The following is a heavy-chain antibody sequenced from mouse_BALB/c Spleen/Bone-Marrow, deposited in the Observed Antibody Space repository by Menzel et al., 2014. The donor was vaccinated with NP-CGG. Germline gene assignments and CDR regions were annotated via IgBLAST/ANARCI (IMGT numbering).Heavy chain of an antibody. J-gene: IGHJ4*01. CDR1: GYTFTEYT. CDR3: ARRYYGPYVMDN. D-gene: IGHD1-2*01. V-gene: IGHV1-18*01. Sequence: EVKLQESGPELVKPGASVKISCKTSGYTFTEYTMHWVKQSQGKSLEWIGGINPNNGGTSYNQKFKGKATLTVDKSSSTAYMEPRSLTSEDSAVYYCARRYYGPYVMDNWGQGTSVTVSS. CDR2: INPNNGGT.